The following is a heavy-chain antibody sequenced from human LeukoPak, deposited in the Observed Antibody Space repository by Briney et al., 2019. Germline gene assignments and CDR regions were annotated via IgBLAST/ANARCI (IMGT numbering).Heavy chain of an antibody. J-gene: IGHJ4*02. V-gene: IGHV4-59*01. CDR3: ARATRRDGYNLDY. CDR2: INYSGST. CDR1: GGSISSYY. D-gene: IGHD5-24*01. Sequence: SETLSLTCTVSGGSISSYYWSWIRQPPGKGLGRVGYINYSGSTNYNPSLKSRVTISVDTSRNQFPLKLSSVTAADTAVYYCARATRRDGYNLDYWGQGTLVTVSS.